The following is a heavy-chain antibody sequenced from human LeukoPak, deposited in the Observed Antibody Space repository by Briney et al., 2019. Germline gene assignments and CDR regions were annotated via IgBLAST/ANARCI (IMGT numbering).Heavy chain of an antibody. D-gene: IGHD6-13*01. CDR1: GFTFSSYG. J-gene: IGHJ4*02. Sequence: PGGSLRLSCAASGFTFSSYGMHWVRQAPGKGLEWVAFIRYDGSNKYYADSVKGRFTISRDNSKNTLYLQMNSLRAEDTAVYYCAKDRDSSSWHFDYWGQGTLVTVSS. V-gene: IGHV3-30*02. CDR2: IRYDGSNK. CDR3: AKDRDSSSWHFDY.